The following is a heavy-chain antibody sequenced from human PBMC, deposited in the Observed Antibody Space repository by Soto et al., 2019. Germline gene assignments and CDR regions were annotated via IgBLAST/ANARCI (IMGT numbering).Heavy chain of an antibody. J-gene: IGHJ4*02. CDR1: GFTFSKFG. V-gene: IGHV3-30*18. CDR2: ISNDGSDE. D-gene: IGHD2-21*02. Sequence: QVQLVESGGGVVQPGRSLRLSCAASGFTFSKFGMHWLRQAPGRGLEWVAGISNDGSDEYYVDSVKGRFNSSRDNSKITLSLQMNSLRFEDTAVYFCAKDRRKWGDSPFEKWGQGTRVTVSS. CDR3: AKDRRKWGDSPFEK.